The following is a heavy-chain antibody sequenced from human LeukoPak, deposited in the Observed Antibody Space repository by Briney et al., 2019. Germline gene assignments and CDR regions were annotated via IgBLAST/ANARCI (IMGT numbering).Heavy chain of an antibody. CDR1: GYTFTSYG. CDR2: ISAYNGNT. J-gene: IGHJ4*02. D-gene: IGHD1-26*01. V-gene: IGHV1-18*01. Sequence: GASVKVSCKASGYTFTSYGISWVRQAPGQGLEWMGWISAYNGNTNYAQKFQGRVTMTRDTSISTAYMELSRLRSDDTAVYYCARDQGGSPDYWGQGTLVTVSS. CDR3: ARDQGGSPDY.